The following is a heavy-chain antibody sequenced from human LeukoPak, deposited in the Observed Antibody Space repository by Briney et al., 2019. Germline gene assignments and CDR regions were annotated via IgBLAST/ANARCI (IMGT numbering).Heavy chain of an antibody. V-gene: IGHV3-11*01. CDR1: GFTFSDYY. CDR2: ISSSGSTI. D-gene: IGHD3-22*01. Sequence: GGSLRLSCAASGFTFSDYYMSWIRQAPGKGLEWVSYISSSGSTIYYADSVKGRFTISRDNAKNSLYLQMNSLRAEDTAVYYCARVSPNLDKGTYSYDSSGYRYFDYWGQGTLVTVSS. J-gene: IGHJ4*02. CDR3: ARVSPNLDKGTYSYDSSGYRYFDY.